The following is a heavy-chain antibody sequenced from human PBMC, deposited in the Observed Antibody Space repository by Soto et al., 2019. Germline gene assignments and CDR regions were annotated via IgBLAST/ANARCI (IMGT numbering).Heavy chain of an antibody. Sequence: SVKVSCTASGGTFSSYAISWVRQAPGQGLEWMGGIIPIFGTANYAQKLQGRVTMTTDTSTSTAYMELRSLRSDDTAVYYCARVLGSSGYRKKDAFDIWGQGTMVTVSS. CDR3: ARVLGSSGYRKKDAFDI. J-gene: IGHJ3*02. CDR1: GGTFSSYA. CDR2: IIPIFGTA. D-gene: IGHD3-22*01. V-gene: IGHV1-69*05.